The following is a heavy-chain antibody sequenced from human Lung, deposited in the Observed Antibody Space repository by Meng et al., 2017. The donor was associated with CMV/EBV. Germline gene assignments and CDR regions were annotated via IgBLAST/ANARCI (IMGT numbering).Heavy chain of an antibody. Sequence: GEXXKISCAASGFTFSSYAMHWVRQAPGKGLEYVSAISSNGSSTYYADSVKGRFTISRDNSKNTLYLQMGSLRAEDMAVYYCARVGRTTPLFDYWGQGTLVTVSS. CDR3: ARVGRTTPLFDY. CDR2: ISSNGSST. CDR1: GFTFSSYA. D-gene: IGHD1-7*01. J-gene: IGHJ4*02. V-gene: IGHV3-64*02.